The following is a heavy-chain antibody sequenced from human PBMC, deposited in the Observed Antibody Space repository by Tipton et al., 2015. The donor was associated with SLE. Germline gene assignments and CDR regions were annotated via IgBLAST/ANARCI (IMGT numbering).Heavy chain of an antibody. CDR1: GGSITSGGYY. D-gene: IGHD3-3*01. CDR3: ARAFTYDYWSADSGTPSLAYFDY. V-gene: IGHV4-31*03. Sequence: TLSLTCTVSGGSITSGGYYWGWIRQHPGTGLEWLGYIYYSGDTYYNPSLKSRVTISHDTSKDQFSLKVTSVTAADTAVYFCARAFTYDYWSADSGTPSLAYFDYWGHGTLVTVSS. CDR2: IYYSGDT. J-gene: IGHJ4*01.